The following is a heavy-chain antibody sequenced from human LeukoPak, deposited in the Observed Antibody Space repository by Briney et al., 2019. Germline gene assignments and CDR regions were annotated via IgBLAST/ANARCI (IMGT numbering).Heavy chain of an antibody. CDR1: GGTFSNYA. D-gene: IGHD2-2*02. V-gene: IGHV1-69*06. J-gene: IGHJ6*02. CDR2: IIPIFATA. Sequence: ASVKVSCKASGGTFSNYAVNWVRQSPGQGLEWMGGIIPIFATANYAQKFQDRVTITADKSTGTAYVELSSLRSEDSAVYYCGRGNCSTSSCYTLDYYYGMDVWGQGTTVTVSS. CDR3: GRGNCSTSSCYTLDYYYGMDV.